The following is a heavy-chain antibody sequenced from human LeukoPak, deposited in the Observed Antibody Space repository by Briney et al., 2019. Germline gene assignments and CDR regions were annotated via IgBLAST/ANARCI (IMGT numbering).Heavy chain of an antibody. CDR3: AKDRSSRYDFWSGSFSHYYYYYMDV. CDR1: GLPFSTNT. CDR2: MSSSGDYI. V-gene: IGHV3-21*04. D-gene: IGHD3-3*01. J-gene: IGHJ6*03. Sequence: GGSLRLSCGASGLPFSTNTMNWVRQAPGRGLEWVSSMSSSGDYIYYADSVKGRFTISRDNAKNSLYLQMNSLRAEDTAVYYCAKDRSSRYDFWSGSFSHYYYYYMDVWGKGTTVTVSS.